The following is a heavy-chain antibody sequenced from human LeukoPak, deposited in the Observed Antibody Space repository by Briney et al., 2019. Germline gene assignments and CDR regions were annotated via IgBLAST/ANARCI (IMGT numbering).Heavy chain of an antibody. V-gene: IGHV1-2*02. Sequence: ASVKVSCKASGYTFTGYYMHWVRLAPGQGLEWRGWVHPNSGGTNYAQKFQGRVTMTRDTSTNTASTVRRSLISDDTAVYYSARDLYYYDSSGYLGVIDYWGQGTLVTVSS. CDR2: VHPNSGGT. CDR1: GYTFTGYY. J-gene: IGHJ4*02. D-gene: IGHD3-22*01. CDR3: ARDLYYYDSSGYLGVIDY.